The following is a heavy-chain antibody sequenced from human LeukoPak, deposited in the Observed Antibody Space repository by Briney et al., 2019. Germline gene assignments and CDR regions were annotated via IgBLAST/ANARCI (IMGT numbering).Heavy chain of an antibody. Sequence: SETLSLTCTVSGGSISSYYWSWIRQPPGKGLEWIAYIYYSGSTNYNPSLKSRVTISVDRSKNQFSLKLSSVTAADTAVYYCARAGDSDTYYCPFQHWGQGTLVTVSS. D-gene: IGHD3-10*01. CDR1: GGSISSYY. CDR3: ARAGDSDTYYCPFQH. J-gene: IGHJ1*01. V-gene: IGHV4-59*12. CDR2: IYYSGST.